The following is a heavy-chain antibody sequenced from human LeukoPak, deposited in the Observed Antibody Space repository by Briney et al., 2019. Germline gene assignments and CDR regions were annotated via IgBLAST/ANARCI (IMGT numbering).Heavy chain of an antibody. CDR1: GGSFSGYY. J-gene: IGHJ6*03. D-gene: IGHD2/OR15-2a*01. CDR2: INHSGST. CDR3: AREYGYYYYYYMDV. V-gene: IGHV4-34*01. Sequence: PSETLSLTCAVYGGSFSGYYWSWIRQPPGKGLEWIGEINHSGSTNYNPSLKSRVTISVDTSKNQFSLKLSSVTAADTAVYYCAREYGYYYYYYMDVWGKGTTVTVSS.